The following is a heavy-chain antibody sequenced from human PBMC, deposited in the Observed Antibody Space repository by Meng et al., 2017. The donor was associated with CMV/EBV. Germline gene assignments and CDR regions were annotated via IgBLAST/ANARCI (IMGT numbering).Heavy chain of an antibody. CDR1: GYTFTGYY. CDR2: INPNSGGT. Sequence: ASVTVSCKASGYTFTGYYMHWVRQAPGQGLEWMGWINPNSGGTNYAQKFQGRVTMTRDTSISTAYMELSRLRSDDTAVYYCARFVGYCSSTSCYPKRGLVDYWGQGTLVTVSS. J-gene: IGHJ4*02. D-gene: IGHD2-2*01. CDR3: ARFVGYCSSTSCYPKRGLVDY. V-gene: IGHV1-2*02.